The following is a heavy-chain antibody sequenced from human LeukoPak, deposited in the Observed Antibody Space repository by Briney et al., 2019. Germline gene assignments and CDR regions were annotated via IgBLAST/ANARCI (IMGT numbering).Heavy chain of an antibody. J-gene: IGHJ6*02. CDR2: MNPNSGNT. D-gene: IGHD3-9*01. Sequence: ASVKASCKASGYTFTSYDVNWVRQATGQGLEWMGWMNPNSGNTGYAQKFQGRVTMTRNTSISTAYMELSSLRSEDTAVYYCARLPLRYFDWLLSRGPYYYYGMDVWGQGTTVTVSS. CDR3: ARLPLRYFDWLLSRGPYYYYGMDV. CDR1: GYTFTSYD. V-gene: IGHV1-8*01.